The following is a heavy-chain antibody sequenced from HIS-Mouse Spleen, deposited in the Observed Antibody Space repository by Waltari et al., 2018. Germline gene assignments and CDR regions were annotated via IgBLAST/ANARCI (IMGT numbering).Heavy chain of an antibody. D-gene: IGHD5-12*01. J-gene: IGHJ4*02. CDR1: GLTFSSYA. CDR2: ISYDGSNK. Sequence: QVQLVESGGGVVQPGRSLRLSCAAAGLTFSSYAMHWVRQAPGKGLEWVAVISYDGSNKYYADSVKGRFTISRDNSKNTLYLQMNSLRAEDTAVYYCARAGTLHIVATTFDYWGQGTLVTVSS. CDR3: ARAGTLHIVATTFDY. V-gene: IGHV3-30*04.